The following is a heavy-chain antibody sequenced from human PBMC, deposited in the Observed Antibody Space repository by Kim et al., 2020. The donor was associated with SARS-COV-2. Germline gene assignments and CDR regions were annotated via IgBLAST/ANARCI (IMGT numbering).Heavy chain of an antibody. D-gene: IGHD6-13*01. Sequence: SETLSLTCTVYGGSFSGYYWSWIRQPPGKGLEWIGEINHSGSTNYNPSLKSRVTISVDTSKNQFSLKLSSVTAADTAVYYCARGPGIAAAGTVGKDYYY. V-gene: IGHV4-34*01. CDR2: INHSGST. CDR3: ARGPGIAAAGTVGKDYYY. J-gene: IGHJ6*01. CDR1: GGSFSGYY.